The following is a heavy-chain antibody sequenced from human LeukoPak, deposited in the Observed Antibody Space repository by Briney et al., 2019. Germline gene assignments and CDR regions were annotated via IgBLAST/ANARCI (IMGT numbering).Heavy chain of an antibody. V-gene: IGHV4-34*01. CDR3: ARHEGPYQLPRNWFDP. CDR2: INHSGST. J-gene: IGHJ5*02. Sequence: SETLSLTRAVYGASFSGYYWGWIRQPPGKGLGWIGEINHSGSTNYNPSLKSRVTISVDTSKNQFSLKLSSVTAADKAVYYCARHEGPYQLPRNWFDPWGQGTLVTVSS. D-gene: IGHD2-2*01. CDR1: GASFSGYY.